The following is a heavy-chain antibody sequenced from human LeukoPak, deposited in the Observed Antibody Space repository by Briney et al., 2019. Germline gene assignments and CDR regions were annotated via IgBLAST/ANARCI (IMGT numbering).Heavy chain of an antibody. Sequence: SETLSLTCTVSGGSISSYYWSWIRQPAGKGLEWIGRIYTSGSTNYNPSLKSRVTISVDTSKNQFSLKLSSVTAADTAVYYCAREASGYSYGLYNWFDPWGQGTLVTVSS. V-gene: IGHV4-4*07. CDR1: GGSISSYY. J-gene: IGHJ5*02. CDR3: AREASGYSYGLYNWFDP. D-gene: IGHD5-18*01. CDR2: IYTSGST.